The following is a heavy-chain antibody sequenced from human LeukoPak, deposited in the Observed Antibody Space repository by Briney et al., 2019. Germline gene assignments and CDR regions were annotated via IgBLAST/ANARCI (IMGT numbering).Heavy chain of an antibody. CDR3: ARGYYDSFRAFDI. Sequence: GGSLRLSCAASGFTVSSNYMSWVRQAPGKGLEWVSVTYSGGSTYYADSVKGRFTISRDNSKNTLYLQMNSLRAEDTAVYYCARGYYDSFRAFDIWGQGTMVTVSS. CDR2: TYSGGST. D-gene: IGHD3-22*01. CDR1: GFTVSSNY. J-gene: IGHJ3*02. V-gene: IGHV3-53*01.